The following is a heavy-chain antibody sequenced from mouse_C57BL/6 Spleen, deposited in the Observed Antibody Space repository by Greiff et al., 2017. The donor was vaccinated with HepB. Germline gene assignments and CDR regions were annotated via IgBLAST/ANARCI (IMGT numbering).Heavy chain of an antibody. D-gene: IGHD1-1*01. CDR1: GFTFSSYG. CDR2: ISSGGRYT. CDR3: ARLYYVSSPYAMDY. J-gene: IGHJ4*01. Sequence: EVQLVESGGDLVKPGGSLKLSCAASGFTFSSYGMSWVRQTPDKRLEWVATISSGGRYTYYPDSVKGRFTISRDNAKNTLYLQMSMLKSEDTAMYYCARLYYVSSPYAMDYWGQGTSVTVSS. V-gene: IGHV5-6*01.